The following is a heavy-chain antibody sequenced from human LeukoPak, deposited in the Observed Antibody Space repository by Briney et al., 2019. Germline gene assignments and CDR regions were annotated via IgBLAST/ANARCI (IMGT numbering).Heavy chain of an antibody. CDR3: AKGLTTVTKGGDY. J-gene: IGHJ4*02. CDR1: GFTFSSYT. V-gene: IGHV3-48*01. Sequence: GGSLRLSCAAPGFTFSSYTMNWVRQAPGKGLEWVSYISSSGSTIYYADSVKGRFTISRDNSKNTLYLQMNSLRAEDTAVYYCAKGLTTVTKGGDYWGQGTLVTVSS. CDR2: ISSSGSTI. D-gene: IGHD4-17*01.